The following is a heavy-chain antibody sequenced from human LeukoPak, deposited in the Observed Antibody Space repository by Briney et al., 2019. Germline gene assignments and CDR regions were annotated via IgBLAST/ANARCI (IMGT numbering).Heavy chain of an antibody. V-gene: IGHV4-59*11. J-gene: IGHJ4*02. D-gene: IGHD6-13*01. CDR1: GASMTNHY. CDR3: ATRPGGSTWYGVFDF. CDR2: IYGSETT. Sequence: PSETLSLTCTVSGASMTNHYWSWIRQPPGKGLEWIGYIYGSETTNYNPSLRGRVTMSMDTSNSQFSPSLSSVTAADTALYFCATRPGGSTWYGVFDFWSRGTLVTVSS.